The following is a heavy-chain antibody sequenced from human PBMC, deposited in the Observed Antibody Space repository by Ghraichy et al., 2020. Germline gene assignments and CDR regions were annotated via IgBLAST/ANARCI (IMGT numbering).Heavy chain of an antibody. Sequence: SETLSLTCTVSGGSISSSSYYWGWIRQPPGKGLEWIGSIYYSGSTYYNPSLKSRVTISVDTSKNQFSLKLSSVTAADTAVYYCARGEYYYDSSGYPNYWGQGTLVTVSS. CDR1: GGSISSSSYY. J-gene: IGHJ4*02. D-gene: IGHD3-22*01. CDR3: ARGEYYYDSSGYPNY. V-gene: IGHV4-39*01. CDR2: IYYSGST.